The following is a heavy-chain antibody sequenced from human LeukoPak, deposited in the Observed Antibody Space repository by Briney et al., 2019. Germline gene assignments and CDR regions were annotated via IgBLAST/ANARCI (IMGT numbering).Heavy chain of an antibody. Sequence: SETLSLTCTVSGESISGFYWTWIRQPPGKGLEWIGYIYYSGSTNYNPSLKSRVTISVDTSKNQFSLKLSSVTAADTAVYYCAREGITMVRGAASRGYFDYWGQGTLVTVSS. J-gene: IGHJ4*02. CDR3: AREGITMVRGAASRGYFDY. V-gene: IGHV4-59*12. D-gene: IGHD3-10*01. CDR1: GESISGFY. CDR2: IYYSGST.